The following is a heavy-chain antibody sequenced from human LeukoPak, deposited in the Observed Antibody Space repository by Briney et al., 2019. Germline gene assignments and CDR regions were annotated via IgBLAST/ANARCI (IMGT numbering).Heavy chain of an antibody. J-gene: IGHJ4*02. D-gene: IGHD5-24*01. CDR1: GGSISSSSYY. Sequence: PSETLSLTCTVSGGSISSSSYYWGWIRQPPGKGLEWIGSIYYSGSTYYNPSLKSRVTISVDTSKNQFSLKLSSVTAADTAVYYCANSWGEMATIAYWGQGTLVTVSS. V-gene: IGHV4-39*01. CDR2: IYYSGST. CDR3: ANSWGEMATIAY.